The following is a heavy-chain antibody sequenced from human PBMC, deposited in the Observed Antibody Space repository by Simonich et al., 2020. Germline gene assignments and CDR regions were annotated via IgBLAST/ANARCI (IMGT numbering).Heavy chain of an antibody. V-gene: IGHV3-30*07. CDR2: ITYDGSNK. D-gene: IGHD1-26*01. CDR1: GFTFSSYA. Sequence: QVQLVESGGGVVQPGRSLRLSCAASGFTFSSYAMHWFRQAPGKGLRWVAVITYDGSNKDYADSVKGRFTISRDNSKNTLYLQMNSLRDEDTAVYYCAREGAGNDAFDIWGQGTMVTVSS. CDR3: AREGAGNDAFDI. J-gene: IGHJ3*02.